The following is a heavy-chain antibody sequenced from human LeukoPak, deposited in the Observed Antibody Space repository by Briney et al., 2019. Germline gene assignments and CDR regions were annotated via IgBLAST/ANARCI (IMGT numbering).Heavy chain of an antibody. Sequence: GASVKVSCKASGYTFTSYDINWVRQATGQGLEWMGWMNPNSGNTGYAQKFQGRVTMTRNTSISTAYMELSSLRSEDTAVYYCARGLEVSGWYFYYYYYMDVWGKGTTVTVSS. CDR3: ARGLEVSGWYFYYYYYMDV. V-gene: IGHV1-8*01. CDR1: GYTFTSYD. J-gene: IGHJ6*03. CDR2: MNPNSGNT. D-gene: IGHD6-19*01.